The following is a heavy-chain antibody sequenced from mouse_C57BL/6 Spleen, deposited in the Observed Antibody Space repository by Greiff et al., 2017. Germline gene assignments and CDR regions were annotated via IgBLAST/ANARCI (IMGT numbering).Heavy chain of an antibody. D-gene: IGHD1-1*01. CDR1: GFNIKDDY. CDR2: IDPENGDT. J-gene: IGHJ3*01. Sequence: EVKLQESGAELVRPGASVKLSCTASGFNIKDDYMHWVKQRPEQGLEWIGWIDPENGDTGSASKFQGKATITADTSSNTAYLQLTSLTSEDTAVYYCTTIYYYGSSPGWFAYWGQGTLVTVSA. CDR3: TTIYYYGSSPGWFAY. V-gene: IGHV14-4*01.